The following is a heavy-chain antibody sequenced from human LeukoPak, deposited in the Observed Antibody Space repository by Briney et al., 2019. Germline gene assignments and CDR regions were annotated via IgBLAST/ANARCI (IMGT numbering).Heavy chain of an antibody. CDR3: ARGTGYYYDSSGYFFDY. D-gene: IGHD3-22*01. CDR1: GYTFTGYY. Sequence: ASVKVSCKASGYTFTGYYMHWVRQAPGQGLEWMGWINPNSGGTNYAQKFQGRVTMTRDTSISTAYMELSRLRSDDTAVYYCARGTGYYYDSSGYFFDYWGQGTLVTVSS. J-gene: IGHJ4*02. CDR2: INPNSGGT. V-gene: IGHV1-2*02.